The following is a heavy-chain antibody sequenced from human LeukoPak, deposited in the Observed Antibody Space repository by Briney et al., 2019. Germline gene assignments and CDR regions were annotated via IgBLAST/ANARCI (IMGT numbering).Heavy chain of an antibody. D-gene: IGHD1-26*01. J-gene: IGHJ4*02. CDR3: AKNRVGSYSGSDY. V-gene: IGHV3-23*01. CDR2: VRGSDAGT. Sequence: PGGSLRLSCAASGFTFSSYAMNWVRQAPGKGLEWVSAVRGSDAGTSYADSVKGRFTISRDNSKNTLYLQMNSLRAEDTAVYYCAKNRVGSYSGSDYWGQGTLVTVSS. CDR1: GFTFSSYA.